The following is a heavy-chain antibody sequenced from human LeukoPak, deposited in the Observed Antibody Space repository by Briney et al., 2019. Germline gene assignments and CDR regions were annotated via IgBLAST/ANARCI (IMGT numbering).Heavy chain of an antibody. D-gene: IGHD3-22*01. J-gene: IGHJ4*02. V-gene: IGHV1-18*01. CDR2: ISGYNGKT. Sequence: ASVKVSCKASGYSFTSYGISWVRQAPGQGLEWMGWISGYNGKTKYAEKFQGRVTMTTDTSTSTAYMDLRSLRSDDTAVYYCARDLKPYYYDSSGYCDYWGQGTLVTVSS. CDR1: GYSFTSYG. CDR3: ARDLKPYYYDSSGYCDY.